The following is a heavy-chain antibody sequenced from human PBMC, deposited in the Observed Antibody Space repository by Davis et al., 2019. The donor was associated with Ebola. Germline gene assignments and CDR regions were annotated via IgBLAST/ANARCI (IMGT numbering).Heavy chain of an antibody. CDR1: GYTFTNYG. V-gene: IGHV1-18*01. D-gene: IGHD1-26*01. CDR2: ISTYNDNT. J-gene: IGHJ4*02. Sequence: ASVKVSCKASGYTFTNYGVGWVRQVPGYGFEWMGWISTYNDNTVYAQKFQGRVTMTRDTSTSTVYMELSSLRSEDTAVYYCARDYIVGATQRYFDYWGQGTLVTVSS. CDR3: ARDYIVGATQRYFDY.